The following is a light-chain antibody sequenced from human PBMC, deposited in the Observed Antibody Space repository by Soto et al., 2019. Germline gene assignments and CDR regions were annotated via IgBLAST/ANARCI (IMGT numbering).Light chain of an antibody. Sequence: IVLTQSPGTLSLSPGEEATLSCRASQSVDSNYLAWYQQKPGQTPRLIIYGASGRADGIPHRFSGSGFGTDFTLTISKVEPEDLAVYYCQQYGTPRSVTVGQGTRLEIK. J-gene: IGKJ5*01. V-gene: IGKV3-20*01. CDR3: QQYGTPRSVT. CDR1: QSVDSNY. CDR2: GAS.